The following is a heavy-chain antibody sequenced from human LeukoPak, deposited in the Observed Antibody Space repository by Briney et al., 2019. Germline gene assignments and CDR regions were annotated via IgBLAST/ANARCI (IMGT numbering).Heavy chain of an antibody. CDR1: GYTFTDYY. J-gene: IGHJ4*02. V-gene: IGHV1-2*02. CDR3: AVRAIDY. D-gene: IGHD4/OR15-4a*01. Sequence: ASVKVSCKASGYTFTDYYMHRVRQAPGQGLEWMGWINPNSGGTNYAQKFQGRVTMTRDTSISTAYMELSRLRSDDTAVYFCAVRAIDYWGQGTLVTVSS. CDR2: INPNSGGT.